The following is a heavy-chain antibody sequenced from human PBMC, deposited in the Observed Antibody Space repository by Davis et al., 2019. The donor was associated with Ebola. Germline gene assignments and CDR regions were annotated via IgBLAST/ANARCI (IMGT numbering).Heavy chain of an antibody. CDR1: GFTFSSYA. CDR2: INHSGST. CDR3: ARGAVLRFRFDP. D-gene: IGHD3-3*01. J-gene: IGHJ5*02. Sequence: ESLKISCAASGFTFSSYAMSWIRQPPGKGLEWIGEINHSGSTNYNPSLKSRVTISVDTSKNQFSLKLSSVTAADTAVYYCARGAVLRFRFDPWGQGTLVTVSS. V-gene: IGHV4-34*01.